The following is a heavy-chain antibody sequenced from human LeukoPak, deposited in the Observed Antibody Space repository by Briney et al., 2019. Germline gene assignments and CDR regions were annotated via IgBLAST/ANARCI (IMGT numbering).Heavy chain of an antibody. CDR3: ARGGSWFVP. V-gene: IGHV4-59*01. Sequence: KPSETLSLNCSVSGGSINNLYWSWTRQSPGKGLEWIGYIFYSGNTNYNPSLKSRVTISVDTSKNQFSLTLRSVTAADTAVYYCARGGSWFVPWGQRVVVTVSS. J-gene: IGHJ5*02. D-gene: IGHD6-19*01. CDR1: GGSINNLY. CDR2: IFYSGNT.